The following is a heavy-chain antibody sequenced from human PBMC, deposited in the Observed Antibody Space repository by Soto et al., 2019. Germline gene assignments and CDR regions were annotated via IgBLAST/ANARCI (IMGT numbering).Heavy chain of an antibody. CDR3: ARDTNIAAAGTLGAFDI. V-gene: IGHV4-31*03. Sequence: SETLSLTCTVSGGSISSGGYYWSWIRQHPGKGLEWIGYIYYSGSTYYNPSLKSRVTISVDTSKNQFSLKLSSVTAADTAVYYCARDTNIAAAGTLGAFDIWGQGTMVTVSS. CDR2: IYYSGST. D-gene: IGHD6-13*01. J-gene: IGHJ3*02. CDR1: GGSISSGGYY.